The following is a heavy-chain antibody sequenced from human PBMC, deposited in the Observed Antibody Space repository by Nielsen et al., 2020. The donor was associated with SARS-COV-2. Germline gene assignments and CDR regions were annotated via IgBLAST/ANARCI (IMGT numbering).Heavy chain of an antibody. D-gene: IGHD1-26*01. CDR3: ARASASGSFQFYYYGMDV. CDR2: TGTAGDT. V-gene: IGHV3-13*01. J-gene: IGHJ6*02. Sequence: GESLKISCAASGFTFSKYDMHWVRQAPGKGLEWVSATGTAGDTYYSGSVKGRFTISRENAKNSLYLQMNSLRAGDTAVYYCARASASGSFQFYYYGMDVWGQGTTVTISS. CDR1: GFTFSKYD.